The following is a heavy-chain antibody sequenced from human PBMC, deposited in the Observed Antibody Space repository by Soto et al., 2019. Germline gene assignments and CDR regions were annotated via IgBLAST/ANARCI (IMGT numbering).Heavy chain of an antibody. D-gene: IGHD3-10*01. CDR2: ISSSSSYI. Sequence: GGSLRLSCAASGFTFSSYSMNWVRQAPEKGLEWVSSISSSSSYIYYADPVKGRFTVSRDNAKNSLYLQMNSLRAEDTAVYYCARDSMVRGVTLYNSFAPWGQGTLVTVSS. CDR3: ARDSMVRGVTLYNSFAP. J-gene: IGHJ5*02. CDR1: GFTFSSYS. V-gene: IGHV3-21*01.